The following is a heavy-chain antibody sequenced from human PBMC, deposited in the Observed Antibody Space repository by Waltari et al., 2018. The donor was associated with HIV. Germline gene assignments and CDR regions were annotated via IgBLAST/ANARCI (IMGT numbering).Heavy chain of an antibody. CDR1: GGSIRSGSYY. CDR3: ARDGFRGPVDY. Sequence: QVQLQESGPGLVKPSQTLSLTCPVSGGSIRSGSYYWSWIRQPAGKGLEWIGRIYTSGSTNYNPSLKSRVTISVDTSKNQFSLKLSSVTAADTAVYYCARDGFRGPVDYWGQGTLVTVSS. D-gene: IGHD3-10*01. CDR2: IYTSGST. V-gene: IGHV4-61*02. J-gene: IGHJ4*02.